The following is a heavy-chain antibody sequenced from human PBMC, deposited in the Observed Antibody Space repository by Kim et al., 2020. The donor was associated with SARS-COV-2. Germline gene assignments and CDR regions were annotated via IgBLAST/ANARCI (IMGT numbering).Heavy chain of an antibody. CDR1: GFTFSDYY. CDR2: ISSSSSYT. D-gene: IGHD3-22*01. Sequence: GGSLRLSCAASGFTFSDYYMSWIRQAPGKGLEWVSYISSSSSYTNYADSVKGRFTISRDNAKNSLYLQMNSLRAEDMAVYYCARGDSSGYPFGMDVWGQGTTVTVSS. CDR3: ARGDSSGYPFGMDV. V-gene: IGHV3-11*05. J-gene: IGHJ6*02.